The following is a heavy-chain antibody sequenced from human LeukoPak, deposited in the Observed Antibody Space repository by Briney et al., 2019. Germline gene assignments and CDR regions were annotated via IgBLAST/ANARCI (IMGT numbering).Heavy chain of an antibody. CDR2: INHSGST. CDR1: GGSISSGGYY. D-gene: IGHD3-9*01. Sequence: NPSETLSLTCTVSGGSISSGGYYWSWIRQPPGKGLEWIGEINHSGSTNYNPSLKSRVTISVDTSKNQFSLKLSSVTAADTAVYYCARDVRYDILTAKGSFDYWGQGTLVTVSS. CDR3: ARDVRYDILTAKGSFDY. V-gene: IGHV4-39*07. J-gene: IGHJ4*02.